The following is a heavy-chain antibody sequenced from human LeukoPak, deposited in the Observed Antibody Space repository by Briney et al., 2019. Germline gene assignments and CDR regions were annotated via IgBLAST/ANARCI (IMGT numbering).Heavy chain of an antibody. J-gene: IGHJ6*03. CDR2: ISYDGSNK. CDR3: ARPFADYYYYMDV. Sequence: GGSLRLSCTASGLTFSQYAINWVRQAPGKGLEWVAVISYDGSNKYYADSVKGRFTISRDNSKNTLYLQMNSLRAEDTAVYYCARPFADYYYYMDVWGKGTTVTVSS. V-gene: IGHV3-30-3*01. CDR1: GLTFSQYA.